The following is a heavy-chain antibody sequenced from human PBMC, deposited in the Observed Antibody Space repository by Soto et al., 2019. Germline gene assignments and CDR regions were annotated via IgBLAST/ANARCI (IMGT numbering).Heavy chain of an antibody. J-gene: IGHJ6*03. CDR2: ISWNSRSI. D-gene: IGHD3-3*01. CDR3: AKDIYGFWSGYRYMDV. Sequence: EVQLVESGGGLVQPGRSLRLSCAASGFIFDDYAMHWVRQAPGKGLEWVSGISWNSRSIGYSDYVKGRSTISRDNAKNSLYMQMNSLRAEDTALYYCAKDIYGFWSGYRYMDVWGKGTTVTVSS. CDR1: GFIFDDYA. V-gene: IGHV3-9*01.